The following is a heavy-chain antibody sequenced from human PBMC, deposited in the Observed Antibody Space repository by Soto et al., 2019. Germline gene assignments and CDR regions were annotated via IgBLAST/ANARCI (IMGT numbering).Heavy chain of an antibody. CDR1: GAPITINY. CDR2: IYYSGIT. CDR3: ARKIYCMDV. Sequence: PSETLSLTCTASGAPITINYWSWIRQAPGKGLEWIGYIYYSGITNYNPSLQSRVTISLDKSKNQFSLRLSSVTAADTAVYYCARKIYCMDVWGQGTTVTVSS. J-gene: IGHJ6*02. V-gene: IGHV4-59*12.